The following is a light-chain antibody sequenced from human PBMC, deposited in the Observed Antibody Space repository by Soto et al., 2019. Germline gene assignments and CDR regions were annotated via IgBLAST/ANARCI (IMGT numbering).Light chain of an antibody. CDR1: SSNIGAGFD. CDR3: AVWDASLTGWV. Sequence: QSVLTQPPSVSGAPGQRVTISCTGNSSNIGAGFDVHWYQQLPGTAPKLLIFRDGQRPSGVPDRFFGSKSGTSASLAISGLRSEDEAHYYCAVWDASLTGWVFGGGTKLTVL. V-gene: IGLV1-40*01. CDR2: RDG. J-gene: IGLJ3*02.